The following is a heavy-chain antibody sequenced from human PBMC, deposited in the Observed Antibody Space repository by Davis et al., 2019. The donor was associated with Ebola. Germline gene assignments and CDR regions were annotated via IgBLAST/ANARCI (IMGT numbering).Heavy chain of an antibody. CDR3: ARDSVDFWSGPYYYYYYMDV. J-gene: IGHJ6*03. CDR1: GGTFSSYA. CDR2: IIPIFGTA. V-gene: IGHV1-69*13. Sequence: SVQVSCKASGGTFSSYAISWVRQAPGQGLEWMGGIIPIFGTANYAQKFQGRVTITADESTSTAYMELSSLRSEDTAVYYCARDSVDFWSGPYYYYYYMDVWGKGTTVTVSS. D-gene: IGHD3-3*01.